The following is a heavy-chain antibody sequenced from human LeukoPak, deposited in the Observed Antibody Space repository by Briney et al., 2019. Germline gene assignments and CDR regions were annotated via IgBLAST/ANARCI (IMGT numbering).Heavy chain of an antibody. CDR3: ARDCRSSWYGTFDY. CDR1: GFTFSIYG. V-gene: IGHV3-33*01. J-gene: IGHJ4*02. CDR2: IWYDGSNN. Sequence: GGSLRLSCVASGFTFSIYGMHWVRQAPGKGLEWVATIWYDGSNNHYADSVKGRFTISRDNSKNTLYLQMNSLRAEDTAVYYCARDCRSSWYGTFDYWGQGTLVTVSS. D-gene: IGHD6-13*01.